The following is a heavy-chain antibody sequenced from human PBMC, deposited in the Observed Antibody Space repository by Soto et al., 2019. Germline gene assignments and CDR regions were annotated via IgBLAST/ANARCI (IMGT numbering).Heavy chain of an antibody. CDR3: ARGGKRYYYYGMDV. Sequence: AAVKVSCKAYAYKVTSYHISWVLQATGQGLEWMGWMNPNSGNTGYAQKFQGRVTMTRNTSISTAYMELSSLRSEDTAVYYCARGGKRYYYYGMDVWGQGTTLTVSS. CDR2: MNPNSGNT. V-gene: IGHV1-8*01. J-gene: IGHJ6*02. CDR1: AYKVTSYH. D-gene: IGHD6-25*01.